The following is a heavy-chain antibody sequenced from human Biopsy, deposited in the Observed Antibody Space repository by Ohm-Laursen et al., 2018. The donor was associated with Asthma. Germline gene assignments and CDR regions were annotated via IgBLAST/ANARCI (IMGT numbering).Heavy chain of an antibody. CDR2: IVFASGAT. Sequence: SVKVSCNASGVALSGYTFEWVRQARGLGLEWIAWIVFASGATNYAQNFQDRLTVTRDMSAGSVSMELRGLSSTDTAVYYCAAGRTSLQGESLIWGQGTQVSVSS. D-gene: IGHD2/OR15-2a*01. J-gene: IGHJ4*01. V-gene: IGHV1-58*01. CDR3: AAGRTSLQGESLI. CDR1: GVALSGYT.